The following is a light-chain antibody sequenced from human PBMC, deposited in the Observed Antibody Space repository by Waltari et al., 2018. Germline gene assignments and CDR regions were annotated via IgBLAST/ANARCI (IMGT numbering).Light chain of an antibody. CDR1: SSKVGLNS. J-gene: IGLJ3*02. Sequence: QFVLTQSPSASGTPGQRVTIPCSGSSSKVGLNSIYWYQQLPGAPPKLLISKNNQRSSGVPDRFSASKSGTSASLAISGLRSEDEADYFCAARDDSLNWVFGGGTKLTVL. CDR2: KNN. V-gene: IGLV1-47*01. CDR3: AARDDSLNWV.